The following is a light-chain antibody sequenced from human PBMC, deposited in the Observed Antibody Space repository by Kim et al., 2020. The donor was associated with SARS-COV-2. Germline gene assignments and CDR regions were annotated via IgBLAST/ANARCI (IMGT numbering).Light chain of an antibody. J-gene: IGLJ3*02. CDR1: SSDVGTYKY. Sequence: GHSITITCTGTSSDVGTYKYVSWYQQHPGKAPKLMIYDVSDRPSGISNRFSGSKSGNTASLTISGLQAEDEADYYCSSYTSNNTQVFGGGTQLTVL. V-gene: IGLV2-14*03. CDR3: SSYTSNNTQV. CDR2: DVS.